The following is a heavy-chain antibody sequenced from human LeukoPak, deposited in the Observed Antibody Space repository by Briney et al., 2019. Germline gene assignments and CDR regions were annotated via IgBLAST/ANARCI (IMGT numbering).Heavy chain of an antibody. CDR2: IYYSGST. Sequence: SETLSLTCTVSGASISNYYWSWIRQPPGKGLEWIGYIYYSGSTNYNPSLKSRVTISLDTSKNQFSLKLSSVTAADTAVYYCARGANYYDSSGYYFHYYYYMDVWGKGTTVTVSS. CDR3: ARGANYYDSSGYYFHYYYYMDV. CDR1: GASISNYY. D-gene: IGHD3-22*01. J-gene: IGHJ6*03. V-gene: IGHV4-59*12.